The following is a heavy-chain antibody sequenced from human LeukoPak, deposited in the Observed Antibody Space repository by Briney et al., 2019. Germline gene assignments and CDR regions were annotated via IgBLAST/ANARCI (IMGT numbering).Heavy chain of an antibody. J-gene: IGHJ6*03. D-gene: IGHD4-11*01. CDR2: IYSGGST. CDR1: GFTVSCNY. Sequence: GGSLRLSCAASGFTVSCNYMSWVRQAPGKGLELVSVIYSGGSTYYADSVKGRFTISRDNSKNTLYLQMNSLRAEDTAVYYCASSLQYYYYYMDVWRKGTTVTVS. CDR3: ASSLQYYYYYMDV. V-gene: IGHV3-66*02.